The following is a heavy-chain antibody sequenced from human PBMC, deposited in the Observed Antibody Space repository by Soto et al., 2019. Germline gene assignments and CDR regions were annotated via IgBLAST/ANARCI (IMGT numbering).Heavy chain of an antibody. Sequence: SLRLSCAASGFIFSDYSMNWVRQAPGKGLEWVASISGSRRYIYYRDSVKGRYTISRDNAKSSVVLQMHNLRAEDTAVYYCARDWAGALDYSGPGTLVTVSS. J-gene: IGHJ4*02. CDR3: ARDWAGALDY. D-gene: IGHD1-26*01. CDR1: GFIFSDYS. CDR2: ISGSRRYI. V-gene: IGHV3-21*01.